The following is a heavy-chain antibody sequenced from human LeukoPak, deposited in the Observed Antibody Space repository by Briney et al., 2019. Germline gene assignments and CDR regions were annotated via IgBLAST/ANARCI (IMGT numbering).Heavy chain of an antibody. J-gene: IGHJ4*02. Sequence: GASVKVSCKASGFTFTSHDYNWVRQATGQGLEWMGWMNPNSGNTGYAQKFQGRVTITRDTSASTAYMELSSLRSGDTAVYYCARRGYSSGWFYFDYWGQGTLVTVSS. CDR3: ARRGYSSGWFYFDY. D-gene: IGHD6-13*01. CDR1: GFTFTSHD. V-gene: IGHV1-8*01. CDR2: MNPNSGNT.